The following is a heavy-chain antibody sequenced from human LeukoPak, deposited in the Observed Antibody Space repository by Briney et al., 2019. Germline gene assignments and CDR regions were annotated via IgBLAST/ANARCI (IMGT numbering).Heavy chain of an antibody. CDR1: GYSFSTYW. CDR3: ARWDGSSHFDH. Sequence: GESLKISCQGSGYSFSTYWIGWVRQMPGKGLECMGAMYSGDSDTRLSPAFQGHVTMSADQSISTAYLQWSSLKASDTAIYYCARWDGSSHFDHWGPGTLVTVSS. D-gene: IGHD3-10*01. V-gene: IGHV5-51*01. CDR2: MYSGDSDT. J-gene: IGHJ4*02.